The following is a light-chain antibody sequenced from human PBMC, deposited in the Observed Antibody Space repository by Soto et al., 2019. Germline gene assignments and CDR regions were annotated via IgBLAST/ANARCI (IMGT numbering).Light chain of an antibody. CDR2: HAS. CDR3: LQDYSNPLT. Sequence: AIPMTQSPASLSASVGDTVIITRRASQGVGRDLGWYQQKPRKAPRLLIYHASTLLSGVPSRFSGSGSGTDFTLTIASLQPEDFATYFCLQDYSNPLTFGGGTKVERK. V-gene: IGKV1-6*01. CDR1: QGVGRD. J-gene: IGKJ4*01.